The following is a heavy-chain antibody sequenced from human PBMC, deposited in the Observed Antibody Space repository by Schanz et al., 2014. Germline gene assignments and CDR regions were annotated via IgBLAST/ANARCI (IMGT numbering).Heavy chain of an antibody. J-gene: IGHJ4*02. V-gene: IGHV1-46*01. CDR3: ARVTTGYDS. CDR2: ISPSGGST. Sequence: QVHLMQSGAEAKKPGASVKVSCKAFGYSFTTYFIHWVRLAPGQGFEWMGLISPSGGSTSYAQKFQGRVTMTRDTSTSTVFMELSGLTSEDTAIYYCARVTTGYDSWGQGTLVTVSS. D-gene: IGHD5-12*01. CDR1: GYSFTTYF.